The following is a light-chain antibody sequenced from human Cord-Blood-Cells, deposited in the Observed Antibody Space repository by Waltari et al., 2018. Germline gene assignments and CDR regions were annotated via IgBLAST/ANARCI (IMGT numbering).Light chain of an antibody. Sequence: MMTQSPAILYVSPGERATLSCSASQSVRSNSAWYQQKPGQAPRLLIYGASPRATGIPARFSGSGSGTEFTLTISSLQSEDFAVYYCQQYNNWPPWTVGQGTKVEIK. CDR1: QSVRSN. V-gene: IGKV3-15*01. CDR2: GAS. CDR3: QQYNNWPPWT. J-gene: IGKJ1*01.